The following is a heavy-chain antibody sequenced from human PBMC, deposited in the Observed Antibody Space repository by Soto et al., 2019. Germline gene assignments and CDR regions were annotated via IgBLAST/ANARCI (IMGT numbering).Heavy chain of an antibody. V-gene: IGHV4-34*01. CDR2: INHSGST. D-gene: IGHD2-2*01. J-gene: IGHJ4*02. CDR1: GGSFSGYY. CDR3: ARGPDPAAILGSSDY. Sequence: QVQLQQWGAGLLKPSETLSLTCAVYGGSFSGYYWSWIRQPPGKGLEWIGEINHSGSTNYNPSLKSRVTISVDTSKNQFSLKLSSVTAADTAVYYCARGPDPAAILGSSDYWGQGTLVTVSS.